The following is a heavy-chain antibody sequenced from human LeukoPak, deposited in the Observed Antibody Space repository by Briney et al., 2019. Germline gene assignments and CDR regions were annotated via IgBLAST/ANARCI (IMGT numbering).Heavy chain of an antibody. D-gene: IGHD6-13*01. CDR1: GYTFTGYF. CDR3: TKIIATGTAYFDN. J-gene: IGHJ4*02. V-gene: IGHV1-2*02. CDR2: NNPNSGDT. Sequence: ASVKVSCKASGYTFTGYFVNWVRQAPGQGLEWMGWNNPNSGDTKYAQKFQGRVTMTRDTSISTAYLELSRLISDDTAVYYCTKIIATGTAYFDNWGQGTLVTVSS.